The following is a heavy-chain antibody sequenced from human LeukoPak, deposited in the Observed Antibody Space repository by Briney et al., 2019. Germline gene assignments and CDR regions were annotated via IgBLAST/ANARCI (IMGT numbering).Heavy chain of an antibody. CDR3: ARVRGYDRCWFDP. Sequence: SETLSLTCAVSGYSISSGYYWGWIRQPPGKGLEGIGSIYHSGSTYYNPSLKSRVTISVDTSKNQFSLKLSSVAAADTAVYYCARVRGYDRCWFDPWGQGTLVTVSS. J-gene: IGHJ5*02. V-gene: IGHV4-38-2*01. CDR1: GYSISSGYY. CDR2: IYHSGST. D-gene: IGHD5-12*01.